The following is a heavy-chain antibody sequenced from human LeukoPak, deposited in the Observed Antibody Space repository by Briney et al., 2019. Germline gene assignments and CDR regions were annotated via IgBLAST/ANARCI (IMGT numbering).Heavy chain of an antibody. Sequence: GASVKVSCKASGYTFTGYYMHWVRQAPGQGLEWMGWINPNSGGTNYAQKFQGRVTMTRDTSISTAYMELSRLRSDDTAVYYCARARRKSDGVIDYWGQGTLVTVSS. CDR3: ARARRKSDGVIDY. J-gene: IGHJ4*02. CDR1: GYTFTGYY. CDR2: INPNSGGT. V-gene: IGHV1-2*02.